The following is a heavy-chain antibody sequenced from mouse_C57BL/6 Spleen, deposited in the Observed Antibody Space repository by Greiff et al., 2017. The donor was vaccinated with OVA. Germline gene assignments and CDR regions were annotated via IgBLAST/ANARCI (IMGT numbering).Heavy chain of an antibody. CDR2: IYPGSGNT. CDR1: GYTFTDYY. CDR3: AREAIYYYGSSYGWYFDV. D-gene: IGHD1-1*01. V-gene: IGHV1-76*01. Sequence: VQLQQSGAELVRPGASVKLSCKASGYTFTDYYINWVKQRPGQGLEWIARIYPGSGNTYYNEKFKGKATLTAEKSSSTAYMQLSSLTSEDSAVYFCAREAIYYYGSSYGWYFDVWGTGTTVTVSS. J-gene: IGHJ1*03.